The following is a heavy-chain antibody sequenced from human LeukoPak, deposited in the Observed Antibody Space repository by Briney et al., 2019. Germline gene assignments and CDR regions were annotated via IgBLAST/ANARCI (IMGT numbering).Heavy chain of an antibody. CDR2: IYSGGST. V-gene: IGHV3-53*01. CDR1: GFTFSSNY. D-gene: IGHD4-17*01. CDR3: ARVSEDGVPSGY. J-gene: IGHJ4*02. Sequence: PGGSLRLSCAASGFTFSSNYMSWVRQAPGKGLEWVSVIYSGGSTYYADSVKGRFTISRDNSKNALYLQMNSLRAEDTAVYYCARVSEDGVPSGYWGQGTLVTVSS.